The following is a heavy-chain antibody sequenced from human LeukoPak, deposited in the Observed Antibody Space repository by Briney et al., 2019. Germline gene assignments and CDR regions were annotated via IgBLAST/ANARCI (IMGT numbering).Heavy chain of an antibody. J-gene: IGHJ5*02. CDR2: ISSSGSTI. V-gene: IGHV3-11*04. D-gene: IGHD6-19*01. CDR3: ARDSVSSGWYDNWFDP. Sequence: GGSLRLSCAAPGFTFSDYYMSWIRQAPGKGLEWVSYISSSGSTIYYADSVKGRFTISRDNAKNPLYLQMNSLRAEDTAVYYCARDSVSSGWYDNWFDPWGQGTLVTVSS. CDR1: GFTFSDYY.